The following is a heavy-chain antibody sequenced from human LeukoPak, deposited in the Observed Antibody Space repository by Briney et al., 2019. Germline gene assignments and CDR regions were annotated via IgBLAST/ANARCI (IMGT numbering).Heavy chain of an antibody. CDR2: INPNSGGT. J-gene: IGHJ3*02. V-gene: IGHV1-2*02. CDR3: ARATASRDVFDI. Sequence: GASVKVSCKASGYTFTGYYLSWVRQAPGQRPEWMGWINPNSGGTNYAQKFQGRVTMIRDTSISTAYMELSRLRSDDTAVYYCARATASRDVFDIWGQGTMVTVSS. D-gene: IGHD4-23*01. CDR1: GYTFTGYY.